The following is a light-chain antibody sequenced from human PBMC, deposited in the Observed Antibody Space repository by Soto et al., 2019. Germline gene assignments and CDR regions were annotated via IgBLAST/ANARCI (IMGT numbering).Light chain of an antibody. J-gene: IGKJ3*01. V-gene: IGKV3-11*01. CDR1: QSVGSY. CDR3: QHRSTWPPT. CDR2: DAS. Sequence: EIVLTQSPATLSLSPGERATLSCRASQSVGSYLAWYQQKPGQAPRLLIYDASTRVTGIPARFSGSGSGTDFTLTISSLEPEDFAVYYCQHRSTWPPTFGPGTKVDIK.